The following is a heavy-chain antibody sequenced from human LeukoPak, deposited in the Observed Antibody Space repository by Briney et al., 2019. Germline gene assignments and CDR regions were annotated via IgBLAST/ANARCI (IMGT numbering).Heavy chain of an antibody. J-gene: IGHJ4*02. Sequence: GGFLRLSCAASGFTFSSYGMHWVRQAPGKGLDWAAVISNDGSKKYYADSVKGRFTISRDNSKNTLSLQVSSLRTEDTAVYYCAKDRYSYAFEYSDSWGQGTLVTVSS. CDR1: GFTFSSYG. CDR2: ISNDGSKK. V-gene: IGHV3-30*18. CDR3: AKDRYSYAFEYSDS. D-gene: IGHD5-18*01.